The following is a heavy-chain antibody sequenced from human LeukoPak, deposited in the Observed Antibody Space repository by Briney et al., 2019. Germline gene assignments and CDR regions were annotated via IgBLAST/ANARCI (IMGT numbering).Heavy chain of an antibody. D-gene: IGHD2-2*02. J-gene: IGHJ4*02. V-gene: IGHV4-34*01. CDR3: ARGIVVVPGAIGFDY. CDR1: GGSFSGYY. CDR2: INHSGST. Sequence: SETLSLACAVYGGSFSGYYWSWIRHPPGKGLEWIGEINHSGSTNYNPSLKSRVTISVDTSKNQFSLKLSSVTAADTAVYYCARGIVVVPGAIGFDYWGQGTLVTVSS.